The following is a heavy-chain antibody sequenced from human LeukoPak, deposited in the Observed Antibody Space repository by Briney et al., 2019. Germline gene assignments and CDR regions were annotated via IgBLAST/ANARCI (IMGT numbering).Heavy chain of an antibody. Sequence: GGSLRLSCVASGFTFSSSWMSWVRQAPGKGLEWVANIKQDGSEKYYVVSVKGRFTISRDKAKNSLYLQMNSLRAEDTAVYYCASQDYYYGMDVWGQGTTVTVSS. CDR2: IKQDGSEK. CDR3: ASQDYYYGMDV. J-gene: IGHJ6*02. V-gene: IGHV3-7*02. CDR1: GFTFSSSW.